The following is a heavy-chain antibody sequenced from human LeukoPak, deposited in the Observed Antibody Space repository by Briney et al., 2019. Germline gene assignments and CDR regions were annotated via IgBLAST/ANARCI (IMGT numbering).Heavy chain of an antibody. CDR1: GFTFSSYS. CDR3: ARGVRILWFGESDY. D-gene: IGHD3-10*01. Sequence: GGSLRLSCAASGFTFSSYSMNWVRQAPGKGLEWVSYISSSSSTIYYADSVKGRFTISRDNAKNSLYLQMNSLRDEDTAVYYCARGVRILWFGESDYWGQGTLVIVSS. V-gene: IGHV3-48*02. J-gene: IGHJ4*02. CDR2: ISSSSSTI.